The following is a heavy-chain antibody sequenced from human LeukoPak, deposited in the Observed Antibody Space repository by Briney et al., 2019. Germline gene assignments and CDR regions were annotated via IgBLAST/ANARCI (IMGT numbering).Heavy chain of an antibody. CDR3: ANLYGDYAHFDY. CDR1: GGSFSGYY. Sequence: SETLSLTCAVYGGSFSGYYWSWIRQPPGKGLEWIGEINHSGSTNYNPSLKSRVTISVDTSKNQSSLKLSSVTAADTAVYYCANLYGDYAHFDYWGQGTLVTVSS. D-gene: IGHD4-17*01. CDR2: INHSGST. V-gene: IGHV4-34*01. J-gene: IGHJ4*02.